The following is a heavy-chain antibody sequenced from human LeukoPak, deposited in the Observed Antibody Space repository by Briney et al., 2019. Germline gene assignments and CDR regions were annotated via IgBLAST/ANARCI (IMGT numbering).Heavy chain of an antibody. CDR2: ISAYNGNT. J-gene: IGHJ6*02. D-gene: IGHD6-19*01. CDR1: GYTYTSYG. CDR3: ARDIGSGWFDYYYYYGMDV. Sequence: GASVKVSCKASGYTYTSYGISWVRQAPGQGLERMGWISAYNGNTNYAQKLQGRVTMTTDTSTSTAYMELRSLRSDDTAVYYCARDIGSGWFDYYYYYGMDVWGQGTTVTVSS. V-gene: IGHV1-18*01.